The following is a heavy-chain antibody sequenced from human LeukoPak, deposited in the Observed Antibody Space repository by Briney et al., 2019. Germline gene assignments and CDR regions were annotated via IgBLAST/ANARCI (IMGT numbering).Heavy chain of an antibody. CDR1: GFTFDDYA. V-gene: IGHV3-43*02. D-gene: IGHD3-22*01. CDR2: ISENAGRK. CDR3: AKVDYYDWYFDL. J-gene: IGHJ2*01. Sequence: GSLRLSCAASGFTFDDYAMHWVRQPPGKGLEWVSLISENAGRKYYADSVKGRFTISRDNSKNSLYLQMNGLRTEDTALYYCAKVDYYDWYFDLWGRGTLVTVSS.